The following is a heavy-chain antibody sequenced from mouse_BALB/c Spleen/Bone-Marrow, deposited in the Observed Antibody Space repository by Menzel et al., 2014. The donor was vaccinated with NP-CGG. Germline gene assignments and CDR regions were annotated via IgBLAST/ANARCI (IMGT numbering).Heavy chain of an antibody. J-gene: IGHJ3*01. CDR3: SRGLWCGCCGRGFAY. V-gene: IGHV5-6-3*01. CDR2: INNNGGST. CDR1: GFTFSSYG. D-gene: IGHD1-1*02. Sequence: EVMLVESGGGLVQPGGSLKLSCAASGFTFSSYGMPWVRQTPEKRLELVATINNNGGSTYYPDTVKGRFTISRDNAKNTLCLQMSSLKSDDAAVYYCSRGLWCGCCGRGFAYWGQGTLVTVSA.